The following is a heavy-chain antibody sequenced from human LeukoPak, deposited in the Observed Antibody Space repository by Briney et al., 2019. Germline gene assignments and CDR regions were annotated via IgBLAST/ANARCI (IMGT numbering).Heavy chain of an antibody. CDR3: AKASSAGDSSSWNN. D-gene: IGHD6-13*01. CDR2: ISGSGGST. CDR1: GFIVSSNY. V-gene: IGHV3-23*01. J-gene: IGHJ4*02. Sequence: GGSLRLSCAASGFIVSSNYMSWVRQAPGKGLEWVSDISGSGGSTYYADSVKGRFTISRDNSKKTLHLQMNSLRAEDTAIYYCAKASSAGDSSSWNNWGQGILVTVSS.